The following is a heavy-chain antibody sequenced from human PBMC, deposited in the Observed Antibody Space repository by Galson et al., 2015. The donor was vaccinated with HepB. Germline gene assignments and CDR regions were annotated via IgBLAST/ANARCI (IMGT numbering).Heavy chain of an antibody. CDR1: GFTFNTYA. CDR3: AKDGTYFDYGDSYFDY. V-gene: IGHV3-23*01. Sequence: SLRLSCAASGFTFNTYAMSWVRQAPGKGLEWVSAISASSISTYYADSVRGRFTISRDNSKKTLYLQMDIVGAEDTAVYYCAKDGTYFDYGDSYFDYWGQGTLARVST. CDR2: ISASSIST. J-gene: IGHJ4*02. D-gene: IGHD4-17*01.